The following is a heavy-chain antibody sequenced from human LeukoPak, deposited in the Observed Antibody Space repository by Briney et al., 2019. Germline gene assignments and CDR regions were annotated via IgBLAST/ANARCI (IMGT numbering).Heavy chain of an antibody. J-gene: IGHJ4*02. D-gene: IGHD3-22*01. CDR1: GGSFSGYY. CDR3: ARRGTYYYDSSGYYYDY. Sequence: PSETLSLTCAVYGGSFSGYYWSWIRQPPGKGLEWIGEINHSGSTNCNPSPKSRVTISVDTSKNQFSLKLSSVTAADTAVYYCARRGTYYYDSSGYYYDYWGQGTLVTVSS. V-gene: IGHV4-34*01. CDR2: INHSGST.